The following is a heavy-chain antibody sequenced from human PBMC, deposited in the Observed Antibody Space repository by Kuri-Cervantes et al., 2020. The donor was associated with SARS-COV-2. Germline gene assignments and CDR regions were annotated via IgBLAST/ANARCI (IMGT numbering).Heavy chain of an antibody. D-gene: IGHD3-9*01. Sequence: KVSCKGSGYSFTRQWIGWVRQMPGKGLEWMGIIYPGDSDTRYSPSFQGQVTISADKSISTAYLQWSSLKASDTAMYYCARLVWYFDEMDVWGKGTTVTVSS. CDR2: IYPGDSDT. CDR1: GYSFTRQW. V-gene: IGHV5-51*01. CDR3: ARLVWYFDEMDV. J-gene: IGHJ6*04.